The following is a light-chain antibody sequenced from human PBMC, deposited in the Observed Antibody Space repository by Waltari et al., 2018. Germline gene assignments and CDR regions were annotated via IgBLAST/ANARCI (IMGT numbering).Light chain of an antibody. V-gene: IGLV2-14*03. Sequence: QAALTQPASVSGSPGQSITISCTGTSSDIGAYSYVSWFQQHPGKAPKLMICGFRIRPSGVSNRFSGSKSGNTASLTISGLQAEDEADYYCSSFTDSRIYVFGSGTKVTVL. CDR2: GFR. J-gene: IGLJ1*01. CDR3: SSFTDSRIYV. CDR1: SSDIGAYSY.